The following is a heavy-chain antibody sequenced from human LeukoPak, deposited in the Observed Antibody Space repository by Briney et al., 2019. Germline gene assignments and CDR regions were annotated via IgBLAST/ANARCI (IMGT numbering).Heavy chain of an antibody. J-gene: IGHJ4*02. CDR3: AKAPSLTYYYDSSGFLFDY. CDR2: ISGSGGST. CDR1: GFTFSSYA. D-gene: IGHD3-22*01. Sequence: TGGSLRLSCAASGFTFSSYAMSWVRQAPGKGLEWVSAISGSGGSTYYADSVKGRFTISRDNSKNTLYLQMNSLRAEDTAVYYCAKAPSLTYYYDSSGFLFDYWGQGTLVTVSS. V-gene: IGHV3-23*01.